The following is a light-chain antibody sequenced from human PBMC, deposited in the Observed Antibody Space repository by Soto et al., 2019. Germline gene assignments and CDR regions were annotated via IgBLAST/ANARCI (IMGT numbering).Light chain of an antibody. V-gene: IGKV3-20*01. CDR1: QSVSRY. Sequence: VLTQSPGTLSLSPGERATLSCRASQSVSRYLVWYQQKPGQAPRLLIYGASSRASGIPDRLSGSGSGTDFPLTINRQGPEDSAVYYFRQFDKSPYTFGQGTKLEI. J-gene: IGKJ2*01. CDR2: GAS. CDR3: RQFDKSPYT.